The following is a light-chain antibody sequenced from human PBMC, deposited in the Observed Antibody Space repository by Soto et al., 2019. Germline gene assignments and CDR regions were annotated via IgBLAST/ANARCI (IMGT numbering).Light chain of an antibody. CDR3: SSYTSSSPYV. CDR2: EVS. CDR1: SSDVGGYNY. J-gene: IGLJ1*01. Sequence: QSVLTQPASVSGSPGQSSTISCTGTSSDVGGYNYVSWYQQHPGKAPKLMIYEVSNRPSGVSNRCSGSKSGNTASLTISGLQAEDEADYYCSSYTSSSPYVFGTGTKVTV. V-gene: IGLV2-14*01.